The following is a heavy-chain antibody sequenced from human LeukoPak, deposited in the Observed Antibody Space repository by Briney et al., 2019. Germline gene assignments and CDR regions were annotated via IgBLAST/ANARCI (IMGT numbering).Heavy chain of an antibody. CDR1: GFTFSSYS. V-gene: IGHV3-21*01. D-gene: IGHD6-13*01. Sequence: KSGGSLRLSCAASGFTFSSYSMNWVRQAPGKGLEWVSSISSSSSYIYYADSVKGRFTISRDNAKNSLYLQMNSLRAEDTAVYYCARAAGGSSWVPVDYWGQGTLVTVSS. J-gene: IGHJ4*02. CDR2: ISSSSSYI. CDR3: ARAAGGSSWVPVDY.